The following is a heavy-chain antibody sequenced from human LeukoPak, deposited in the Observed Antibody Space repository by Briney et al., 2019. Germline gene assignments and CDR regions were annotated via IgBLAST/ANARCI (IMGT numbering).Heavy chain of an antibody. D-gene: IGHD6-13*01. V-gene: IGHV3-20*04. J-gene: IGHJ5*02. CDR2: INWNGGST. CDR3: ARDNIAAAGLVWFDP. CDR1: GFTFSSYA. Sequence: GGSLRLSCAASGFTFSSYAMHWVRQAPGKGLEWVSGINWNGGSTGYADSVKGRFTISRDNAKNSLYLQMNSLRAEDTALYYCARDNIAAAGLVWFDPWGQGTLVTVSS.